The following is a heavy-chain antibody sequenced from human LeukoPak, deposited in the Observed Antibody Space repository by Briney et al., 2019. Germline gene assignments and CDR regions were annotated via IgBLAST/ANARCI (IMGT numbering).Heavy chain of an antibody. CDR3: ARDGEWLPGIFDY. D-gene: IGHD3-3*01. CDR2: ISSSSSYI. V-gene: IGHV3-21*01. CDR1: GFTFSDYY. Sequence: GGSLRLSCAASGFTFSDYYMNWVRQAPGKGLEWVSSISSSSSYIYYADSVKGRFTISRDNAKNSLYLQMNSLRAEDTAVYYCARDGEWLPGIFDYWGQGTLVTVSS. J-gene: IGHJ4*02.